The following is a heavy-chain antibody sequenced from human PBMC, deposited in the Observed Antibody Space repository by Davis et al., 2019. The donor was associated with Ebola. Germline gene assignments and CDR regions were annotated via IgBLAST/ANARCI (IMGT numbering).Heavy chain of an antibody. CDR1: GGSISSYY. V-gene: IGHV4-59*12. CDR2: FYYSGST. CDR3: ARIAATHDAFDI. Sequence: SETLSLTCTVSGGSISSYYWSWIRQPPGKGLEWIGYFYYSGSTYYNPSLKSRVTISVDTSKNQFSLKLSSVTAADTAVYYCARIAATHDAFDIWGQGTMVTVSS. J-gene: IGHJ3*02. D-gene: IGHD2-15*01.